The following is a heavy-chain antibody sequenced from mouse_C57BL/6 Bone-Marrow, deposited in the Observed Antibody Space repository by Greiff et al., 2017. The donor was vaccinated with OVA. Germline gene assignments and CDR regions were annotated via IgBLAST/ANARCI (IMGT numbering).Heavy chain of an antibody. Sequence: EVQLQESGGDLVKPGGSLKLSCAASGFTFSSYGMSWVRQTPDKRLEWVATISSGGSYTYYPDSVKGRFTISRDNAKNTLYLQMSSLKSEYTAMYYCARPYYYGSSYFFYAMDYWGQGTSVTVSS. V-gene: IGHV5-6*01. CDR3: ARPYYYGSSYFFYAMDY. CDR2: ISSGGSYT. CDR1: GFTFSSYG. D-gene: IGHD1-1*01. J-gene: IGHJ4*01.